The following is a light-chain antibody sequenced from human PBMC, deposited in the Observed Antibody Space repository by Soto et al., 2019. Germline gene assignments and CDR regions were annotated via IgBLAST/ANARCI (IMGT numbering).Light chain of an antibody. CDR2: STN. V-gene: IGLV8-61*01. Sequence: QTVVTQEPSFSVSPGGTVTLTCGLSSGSVSTNYYPSWYQQTPGQAPRTLIYSTNTRSSRVPDRFSGSILGNKAALTITGAQADDESDYYCVLYMGSGIWVFGGGTQLTVL. J-gene: IGLJ3*02. CDR1: SGSVSTNYY. CDR3: VLYMGSGIWV.